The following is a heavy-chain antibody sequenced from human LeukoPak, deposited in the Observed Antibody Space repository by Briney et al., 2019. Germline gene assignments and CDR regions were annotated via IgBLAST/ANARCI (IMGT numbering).Heavy chain of an antibody. CDR3: ARDGHAYGRGSPHY. Sequence: GGSLRLSCAASGFTFSDYYMSWIRQAPGKGLEWVSYISSSGSTKYHADSVKGRFTISRDNAKNPYLQMNSLRAEDTAVYYCARDGHAYGRGSPHYWGQGTLVTVSS. CDR2: ISSSGSTK. V-gene: IGHV3-11*01. D-gene: IGHD3-10*01. CDR1: GFTFSDYY. J-gene: IGHJ4*02.